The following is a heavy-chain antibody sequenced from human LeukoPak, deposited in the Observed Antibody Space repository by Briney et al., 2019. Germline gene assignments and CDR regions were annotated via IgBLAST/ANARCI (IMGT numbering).Heavy chain of an antibody. CDR3: ATYEVGAKDY. V-gene: IGHV1-2*06. CDR1: GYTFTGYY. Sequence: ASGTVSCKASGYTFTGYYMHWVRQAPGQGLEWMGRINPNSGGTNYAQKFQGRVTMTRDTSISTAYMELSRLRSDDTAVYYCATYEVGAKDYWGQGTLVTVSS. J-gene: IGHJ4*02. D-gene: IGHD1-26*01. CDR2: INPNSGGT.